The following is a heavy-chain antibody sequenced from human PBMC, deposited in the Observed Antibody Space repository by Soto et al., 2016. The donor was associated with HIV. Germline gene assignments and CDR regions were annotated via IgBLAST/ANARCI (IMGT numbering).Heavy chain of an antibody. D-gene: IGHD3-3*01. CDR1: GFTFSSYS. J-gene: IGHJ6*03. CDR3: ARDKGINYDRYHYYYMDV. V-gene: IGHV3-48*04. CDR2: ISSTSSTI. Sequence: EVQLLESGGGLVQPGRSLRLSCTASGFTFSSYSMNWVRQAPGKGLEWISYISSTSSTIYYADSVKGRFTISRDNGKNSLYLRMNSLTAEDTAIYYCARDKGINYDRYHYYYMDVWGKGTTVTVSS.